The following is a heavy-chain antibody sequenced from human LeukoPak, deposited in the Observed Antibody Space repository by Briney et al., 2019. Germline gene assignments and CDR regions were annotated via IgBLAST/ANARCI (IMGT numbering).Heavy chain of an antibody. J-gene: IGHJ6*02. Sequence: PGASLRLSCAASGFIFSSYWMNWVRQAPGKGLEWVANIKEDGSAKYYVDSVKGRFTISRDNAKNSLYLQMNSLRAEDTAVYYCVMDMDVWGQGTTVTVS. CDR3: VMDMDV. CDR1: GFIFSSYW. CDR2: IKEDGSAK. V-gene: IGHV3-7*05.